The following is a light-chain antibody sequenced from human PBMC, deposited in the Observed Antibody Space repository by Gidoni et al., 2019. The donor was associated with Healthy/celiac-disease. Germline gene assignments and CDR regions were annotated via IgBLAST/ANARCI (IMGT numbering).Light chain of an antibody. Sequence: EIVLTQSPATLSLSPGERATLSCRASQSVSSYLAWYQQKPGQAPWLLIYDATNRATGIPARFSGSGSGTDFTLTISSLVPEDFAVYYCQQRSNWPKNTFGQGTKLE. CDR3: QQRSNWPKNT. J-gene: IGKJ2*01. CDR2: DAT. V-gene: IGKV3-11*01. CDR1: QSVSSY.